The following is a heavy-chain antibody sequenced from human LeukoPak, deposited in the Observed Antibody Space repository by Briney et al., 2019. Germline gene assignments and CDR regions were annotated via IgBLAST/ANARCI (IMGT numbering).Heavy chain of an antibody. V-gene: IGHV1-18*01. CDR3: ANIQNDY. CDR1: VNTPINFG. Sequence: ASVKVSCKGSVNTPINFGICWVRQAPVQGLEWMGWISVYSGNTNYAQKFQGRVTMTTDTSRRTAYMELRSLRSDDTAVYYCANIQNDYWGQGTLVTVSS. D-gene: IGHD2-15*01. CDR2: ISVYSGNT. J-gene: IGHJ4*02.